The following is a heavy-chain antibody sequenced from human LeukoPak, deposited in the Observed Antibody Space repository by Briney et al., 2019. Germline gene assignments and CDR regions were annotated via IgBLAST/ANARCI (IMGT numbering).Heavy chain of an antibody. CDR3: ARDRVVVVPAAMAPYYYMDV. J-gene: IGHJ6*03. CDR2: ITSSSSYI. Sequence: GGALRLSCAASGFTFSSYNMNWVRQAPGKGLEWVSSITSSSSYIYYADSVKGRFTISRDNSKNSLYLQMNSLRAEDTAVYYCARDRVVVVPAAMAPYYYMDVWGKGTTVTVSS. CDR1: GFTFSSYN. D-gene: IGHD2-2*01. V-gene: IGHV3-21*06.